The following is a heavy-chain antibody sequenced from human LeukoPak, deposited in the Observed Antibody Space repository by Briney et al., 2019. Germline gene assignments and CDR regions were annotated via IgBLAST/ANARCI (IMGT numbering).Heavy chain of an antibody. J-gene: IGHJ4*02. Sequence: PSETLSLTCTVSGGSISSSSYYWGWIRQPPGKGLEWIGSIYYSGSTYYNPSPKSRVTISVDTSKNQFSLKLSSVTAADTAVYYCARSRGYSYRFDYWGQGTLVTVSS. V-gene: IGHV4-39*01. CDR3: ARSRGYSYRFDY. CDR2: IYYSGST. CDR1: GGSISSSSYY. D-gene: IGHD5-18*01.